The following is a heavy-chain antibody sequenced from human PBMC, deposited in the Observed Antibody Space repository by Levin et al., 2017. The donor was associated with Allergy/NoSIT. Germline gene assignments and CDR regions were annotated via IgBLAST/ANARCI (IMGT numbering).Heavy chain of an antibody. CDR2: IYDTGNT. CDR1: GGSISSDN. J-gene: IGHJ4*02. V-gene: IGHV4-59*01. CDR3: ARFVWGSDRGFDY. Sequence: SETLSLTCTVSGGSISSDNWSWIRQPPGKGLEWIGYIYDTGNTNYNPSLKSRFTLSVDTSKNQFSLKLSSVTPADTAVYYCARFVWGSDRGFDYWGQGTLVTVSS. D-gene: IGHD3-16*02.